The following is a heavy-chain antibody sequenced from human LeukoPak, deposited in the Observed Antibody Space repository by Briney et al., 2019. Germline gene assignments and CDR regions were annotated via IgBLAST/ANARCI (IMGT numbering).Heavy chain of an antibody. Sequence: SETLSLTCSLSSGSITTYYWSWIRQPPGKGLEWIGYVYYSGSTTYNPSLQSRVTMSADTSKNQFSLKLSSVTAADTAVYYCAGSDGYNSFDFWGQGTLVTVSS. CDR3: AGSDGYNSFDF. CDR1: SGSITTYY. V-gene: IGHV4-59*01. D-gene: IGHD5-24*01. J-gene: IGHJ4*02. CDR2: VYYSGST.